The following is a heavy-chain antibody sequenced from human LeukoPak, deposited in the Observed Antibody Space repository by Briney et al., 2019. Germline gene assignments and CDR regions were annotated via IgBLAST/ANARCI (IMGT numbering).Heavy chain of an antibody. D-gene: IGHD6-13*01. V-gene: IGHV1-46*01. J-gene: IGHJ3*02. CDR2: INPSGGST. CDR3: ARVYHFGSKAGHDAFDI. CDR1: GYTFTSYY. Sequence: ASVKVSCKASGYTFTSYYMHWVRQAPGQGLEWMGIINPSGGSTSYAQKFQGRVTMTRDTSTSTVYMELSSLRSEDTAVYYCARVYHFGSKAGHDAFDIWGQGTMVTVSS.